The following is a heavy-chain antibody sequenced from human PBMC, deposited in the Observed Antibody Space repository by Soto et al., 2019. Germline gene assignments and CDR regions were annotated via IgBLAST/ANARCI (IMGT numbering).Heavy chain of an antibody. Sequence: GGSLRLSCAASGFTFSSYAMSWVRQAPGKGLEWVSAISGSGGSTYYADSVKGRFTISRDNSKNTLYLQMNSLRAEDTAVYYCAKDPQNIAAALRYFDYWGQGTLVTVSS. CDR1: GFTFSSYA. V-gene: IGHV3-23*01. CDR3: AKDPQNIAAALRYFDY. CDR2: ISGSGGST. D-gene: IGHD6-13*01. J-gene: IGHJ4*02.